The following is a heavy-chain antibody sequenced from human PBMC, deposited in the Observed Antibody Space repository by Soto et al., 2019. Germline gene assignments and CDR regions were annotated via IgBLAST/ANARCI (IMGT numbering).Heavy chain of an antibody. D-gene: IGHD4-17*01. CDR2: IKQDGSVK. Sequence: EVQLVESGGGLVQPGGSLRLSCAPSGFTFSNYWMSWVRQAPGQGLEWVASIKQDGSVKHYVDSVKGRFTISRDNAEKSRHLQMNSLRAEDTAVYYCAKLRGDYTVFDYWGQGARVTVSS. CDR1: GFTFSNYW. V-gene: IGHV3-7*03. CDR3: AKLRGDYTVFDY. J-gene: IGHJ4*02.